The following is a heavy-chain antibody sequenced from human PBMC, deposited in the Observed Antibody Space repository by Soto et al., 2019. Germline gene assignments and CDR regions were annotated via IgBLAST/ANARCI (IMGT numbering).Heavy chain of an antibody. CDR3: VKDSTPAY. CDR1: GFTFISYW. J-gene: IGHJ4*02. V-gene: IGHV3-74*01. Sequence: GGSLRLSCAASGFTFISYWMHWVRQAPGKGLVWVSRIKGDGSSRNYAGSVKGRFTISRDNAKNTVYLETDSLRAEDTAVYYCVKDSTPAYWGQGTLVTVSS. CDR2: IKGDGSSR.